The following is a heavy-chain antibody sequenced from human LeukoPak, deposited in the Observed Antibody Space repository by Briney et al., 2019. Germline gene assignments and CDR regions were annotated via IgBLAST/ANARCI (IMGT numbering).Heavy chain of an antibody. CDR3: AKDLGYCTNGVCYIHFDY. J-gene: IGHJ4*02. CDR2: ISSSSSYT. D-gene: IGHD2-8*01. Sequence: PGGSLRLSCAGTGFTLIDYYMSSIRQAPGKGLEWVSYISSSSSYTNYADSVKGRFTISRDNAKNSLYLQMNSLRAEDTAVYYCAKDLGYCTNGVCYIHFDYWGQGTLVTVSS. CDR1: GFTLIDYY. V-gene: IGHV3-11*05.